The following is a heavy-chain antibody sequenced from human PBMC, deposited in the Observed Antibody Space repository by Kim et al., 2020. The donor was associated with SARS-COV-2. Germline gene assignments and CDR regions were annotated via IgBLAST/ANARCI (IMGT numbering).Heavy chain of an antibody. D-gene: IGHD6-6*01. Sequence: SGPTLVKPTQTLTLTCTFSGFSLSTSGVGVGWIRQPPGKALEWLALIYWDDDKRYSPSLKSRLTITKDTSKNQVVLTMTNMDPVDTATYYSARVELYSSSRYFDYWGQGTLFTVSS. J-gene: IGHJ4*02. CDR3: ARVELYSSSRYFDY. V-gene: IGHV2-5*02. CDR2: IYWDDDK. CDR1: GFSLSTSGVG.